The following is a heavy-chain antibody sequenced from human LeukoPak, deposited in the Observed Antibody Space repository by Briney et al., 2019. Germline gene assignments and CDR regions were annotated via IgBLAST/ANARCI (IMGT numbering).Heavy chain of an antibody. CDR1: GYTFTSYG. D-gene: IGHD3-22*01. CDR2: ISAYNGNT. CDR3: ARVPYYYDSSGYYSFDY. V-gene: IGHV1-18*01. J-gene: IGHJ4*02. Sequence: GASVKVSCKASGYTFTSYGISWVRQAPGQGLEWMGWISAYNGNTNYAQKLQGRVTMTTDTSTSTAYMELRSLRSDDTAVYYCARVPYYYDSSGYYSFDYWGQGTLVTVSS.